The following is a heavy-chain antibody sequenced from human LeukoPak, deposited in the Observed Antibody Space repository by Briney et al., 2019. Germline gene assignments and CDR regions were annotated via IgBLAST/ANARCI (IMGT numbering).Heavy chain of an antibody. CDR3: ARDHSSASYTYYYYYIDV. J-gene: IGHJ6*03. D-gene: IGHD1-26*01. CDR1: GYTFTSYD. Sequence: ASVKVSCKASGYTFTSYDINWVRQATGQGLEWMGWINPNSGGTNYAQKFQGRVTMTRDTSISTAHMELSRLRSDDTAVYYCARDHSSASYTYYYYYIDVWGKGTTVTVSS. CDR2: INPNSGGT. V-gene: IGHV1-2*02.